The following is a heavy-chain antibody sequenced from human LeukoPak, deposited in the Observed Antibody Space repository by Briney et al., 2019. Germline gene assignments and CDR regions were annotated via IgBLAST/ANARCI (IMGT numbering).Heavy chain of an antibody. V-gene: IGHV4-39*01. CDR2: IYYSGST. D-gene: IGHD3-9*01. CDR1: GASVSGDSISSYY. CDR3: ARQRWVRYFDWFPPSYFDY. J-gene: IGHJ4*02. Sequence: SETLSLTCTVSGASVSGDSISSYYWSWIRQPPGKGLEWIGSIYYSGSTYYNPSLKSRVTISVDTSKNQFSLKLSSVTAADTAVYYCARQRWVRYFDWFPPSYFDYWGQGTLVTVSS.